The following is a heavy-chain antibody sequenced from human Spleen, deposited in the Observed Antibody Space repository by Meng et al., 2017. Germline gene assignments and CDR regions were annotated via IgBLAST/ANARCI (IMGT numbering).Heavy chain of an antibody. CDR3: AGGPWELDY. J-gene: IGHJ4*02. CDR2: IDYSRST. V-gene: IGHV4-61*01. CDR1: GGSVSSGSYY. Sequence: VQLTASVPGLVRPSETLSPTCTVSGGSVSSGSYYWSWIRQPTGKGLEWIGYIDYSRSTNYYPSLKSRVTMSVETSKNQLSLKLSSVTAADTAVYYCAGGPWELDYWGQGILVTVSS. D-gene: IGHD1-26*01.